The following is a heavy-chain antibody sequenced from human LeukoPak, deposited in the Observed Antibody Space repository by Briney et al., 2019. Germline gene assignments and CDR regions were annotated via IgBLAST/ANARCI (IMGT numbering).Heavy chain of an antibody. CDR2: ISSSGSTI. D-gene: IGHD6-19*01. Sequence: PGGSLRLSCAASGFTFSSYELNWVRQAPGKGLEWVSYISSSGSTIYYADSVKGRFTISRDNAKNSLYLQMNSLRAEDTAVYYCARVRPGIAVAGTGGYYYYYYMDVWGKGTTVTISS. CDR1: GFTFSSYE. CDR3: ARVRPGIAVAGTGGYYYYYYMDV. V-gene: IGHV3-48*03. J-gene: IGHJ6*03.